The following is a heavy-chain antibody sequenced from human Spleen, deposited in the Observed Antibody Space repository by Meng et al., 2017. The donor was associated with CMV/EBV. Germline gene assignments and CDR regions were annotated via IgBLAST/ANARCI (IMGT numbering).Heavy chain of an antibody. J-gene: IGHJ4*02. CDR2: ISYDGSDK. Sequence: GESLKISCAASGFTFSNYAVHWVRQAPGKGLEWVALISYDGSDKYYADSVKGRFIIYRDNSKDTLSLQMNSLIPEDTALYYCARGRYYYDCSGYIDYWGQGTLVTVS. V-gene: IGHV3-30*04. CDR3: ARGRYYYDCSGYIDY. CDR1: GFTFSNYA. D-gene: IGHD3-22*01.